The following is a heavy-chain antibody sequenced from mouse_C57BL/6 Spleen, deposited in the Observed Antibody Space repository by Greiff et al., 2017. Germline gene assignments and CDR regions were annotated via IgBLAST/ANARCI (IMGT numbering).Heavy chain of an antibody. CDR3: ARSADGYYVRYAMDY. J-gene: IGHJ4*01. V-gene: IGHV7-3*01. Sequence: EVKLMESGGGLVQPGGSLSLSCAASGFTFTDYYMSWVRQPPGKALEWLGFIRNKANGYTTEYSASVKGRFTISRDNSQSILYLQMNALRAEDSAAYYCARSADGYYVRYAMDYWGQGTSVTVSS. D-gene: IGHD2-3*01. CDR1: GFTFTDYY. CDR2: IRNKANGYTT.